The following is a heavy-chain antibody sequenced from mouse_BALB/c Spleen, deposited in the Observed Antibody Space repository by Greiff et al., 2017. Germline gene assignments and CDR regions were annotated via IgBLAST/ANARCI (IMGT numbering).Heavy chain of an antibody. J-gene: IGHJ4*01. D-gene: IGHD2-14*01. CDR1: GYTFTSYW. CDR2: IDPSDSYT. V-gene: IGHV1S127*01. Sequence: QVQLQQSGAELVKPGASVKMSCKASGYTFTSYWMHWVKQRPGQGLEWIGVIDPSDSYTSYNQKFKGKATLTVDTSSSTAYMQLSSLTSEDSAVYYCTRGGYRYDRDAMDYWGQGTSVTVSS. CDR3: TRGGYRYDRDAMDY.